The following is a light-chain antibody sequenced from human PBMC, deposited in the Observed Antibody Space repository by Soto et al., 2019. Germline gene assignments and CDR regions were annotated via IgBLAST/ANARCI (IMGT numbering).Light chain of an antibody. CDR3: RQYGSSPPWT. CDR2: GAY. Sequence: EIVLTQSPGTLSLSPGERATLSCRASQSVSSSYLAWYQQKPGQAPRHLIYGAYSRATGIPDRFSGSVSGTGFTLTISRLEPEDFAGYCCRQYGSSPPWTFGQGTKVEI. V-gene: IGKV3-20*01. J-gene: IGKJ1*01. CDR1: QSVSSSY.